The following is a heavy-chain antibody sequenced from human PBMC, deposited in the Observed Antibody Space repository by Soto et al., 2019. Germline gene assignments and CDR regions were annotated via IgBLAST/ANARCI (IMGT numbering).Heavy chain of an antibody. J-gene: IGHJ6*02. V-gene: IGHV1-69*13. CDR3: EKIYSDYPRYGTDV. Sequence: GASVKVSCKASGVTFSSYAISWVRQAPGQGLEWMGGIIPIFGTAHYPQKFQGRVMITADESTITAYMELSSLRSEDTAVYYCEKIYSDYPRYGTDVWGQGTTVTVS. CDR1: GVTFSSYA. CDR2: IIPIFGTA. D-gene: IGHD4-17*01.